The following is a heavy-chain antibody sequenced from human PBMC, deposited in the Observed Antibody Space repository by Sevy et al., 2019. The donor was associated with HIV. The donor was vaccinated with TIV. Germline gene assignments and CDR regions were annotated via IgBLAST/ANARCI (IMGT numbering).Heavy chain of an antibody. CDR1: GFTFSKYS. CDR3: AREGCTKPHDY. J-gene: IGHJ4*02. Sequence: GGSLRLSCAASGFTFSKYSMSWVRQPPGKGLEWVSTLSFGCGEINYADSVKGRFTISRGNSKSSVYLKMNNLRPEDTAVYYCAREGCTKPHDYWGQGTLVTVSS. V-gene: IGHV3-23*01. D-gene: IGHD2-8*01. CDR2: LSFGCGEI.